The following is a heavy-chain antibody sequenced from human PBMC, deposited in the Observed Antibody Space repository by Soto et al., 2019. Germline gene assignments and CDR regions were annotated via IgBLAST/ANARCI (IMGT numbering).Heavy chain of an antibody. CDR3: ARGDSTDCSNGVCSFFYNHDMDV. V-gene: IGHV1-2*04. CDR1: GYSFTDYH. CDR2: INPKSGGT. D-gene: IGHD2-8*01. Sequence: ASVKVSCKASGYSFTDYHIHWVRQASGQGLEWLGRINPKSGGTSTAQKFQGWVTMTTDTSISTASMELTRLTSDDTAIYYCARGDSTDCSNGVCSFFYNHDMDVWGQGXTVTVSS. J-gene: IGHJ6*02.